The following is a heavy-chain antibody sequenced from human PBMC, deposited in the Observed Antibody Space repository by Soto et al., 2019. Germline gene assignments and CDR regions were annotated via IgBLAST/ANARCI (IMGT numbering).Heavy chain of an antibody. Sequence: SETLSLTCTVSGGSISSGYYYWSWIRQPPGKGLEWIGYIYYIGSTYYNPSLKSRVTISVDTSKNQFSLKLSSVTAADTAVYYCARTTRTYDFWSGYLAYKWFDPWGQGTLVTVSS. CDR3: ARTTRTYDFWSGYLAYKWFDP. CDR2: IYYIGST. V-gene: IGHV4-30-4*01. J-gene: IGHJ5*02. D-gene: IGHD3-3*01. CDR1: GGSISSGYYY.